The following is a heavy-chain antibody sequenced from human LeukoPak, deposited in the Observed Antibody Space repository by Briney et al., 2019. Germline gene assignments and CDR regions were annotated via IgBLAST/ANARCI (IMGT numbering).Heavy chain of an antibody. CDR1: GGSISSYY. D-gene: IGHD6-19*01. J-gene: IGHJ6*02. CDR3: AREYSSGWYPPASYYYHYGMDV. V-gene: IGHV4-4*07. CDR2: IYTSGST. Sequence: SETLSLTCTVSGGSISSYYWSWIRQPAGKGLEWIGRIYTSGSTNYNPSLKSRVTMSVDTSKNQFSLKLSSVTAADTAVYYCAREYSSGWYPPASYYYHYGMDVWGQGTTVTVSS.